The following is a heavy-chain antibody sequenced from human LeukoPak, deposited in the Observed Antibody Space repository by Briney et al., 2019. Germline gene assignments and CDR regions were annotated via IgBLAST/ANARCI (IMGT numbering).Heavy chain of an antibody. J-gene: IGHJ4*02. CDR3: ARKTTALDY. Sequence: GASVKVSCKTSGYTFTDYYLYWVRQAPGQGGEGMGRISPDNGVTKIAQKSQGRVTMTRDTSINTIYMELGRLTGDDTAVYYCARKTTALDYWGRGTQISV. V-gene: IGHV1-2*06. CDR1: GYTFTDYY. CDR2: ISPDNGVT. D-gene: IGHD4-17*01.